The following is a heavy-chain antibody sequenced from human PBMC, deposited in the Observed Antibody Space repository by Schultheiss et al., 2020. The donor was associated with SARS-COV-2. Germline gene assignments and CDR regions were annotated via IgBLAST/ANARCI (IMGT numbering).Heavy chain of an antibody. D-gene: IGHD2-15*01. CDR3: ARDLMVVPDY. V-gene: IGHV3-7*01. CDR1: GFTFSSYW. Sequence: GGSLRLSCAASGFTFSSYWMSWVRQAPGKGLEWVANIKEDGSVKYYEDSVKGRFTISRDNAKNSLYLQMNSLRAEDTAVYYCARDLMVVPDYWGQGTLVTVSS. J-gene: IGHJ4*02. CDR2: IKEDGSVK.